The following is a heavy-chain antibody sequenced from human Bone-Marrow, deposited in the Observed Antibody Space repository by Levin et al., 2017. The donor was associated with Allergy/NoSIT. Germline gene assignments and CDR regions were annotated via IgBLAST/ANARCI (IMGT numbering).Heavy chain of an antibody. Sequence: SCAVSGASISSTNWWSWVRQPPGMGLEWIGEISRGGGTNYNPSLQSRVTMSVDTSKNQFSLELRSVTAADTAMYYCAREVYIAAAGTFDSWGQGTLVTVSS. V-gene: IGHV4-4*02. CDR1: GASISSTNW. J-gene: IGHJ4*02. CDR2: ISRGGGT. D-gene: IGHD6-13*01. CDR3: AREVYIAAAGTFDS.